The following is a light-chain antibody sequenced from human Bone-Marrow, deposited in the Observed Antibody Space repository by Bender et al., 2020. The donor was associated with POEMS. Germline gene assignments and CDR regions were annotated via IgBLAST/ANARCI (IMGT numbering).Light chain of an antibody. CDR1: SSDVGGYDY. J-gene: IGLJ1*01. Sequence: QSALTQPPSASGSPGQSVTISCTGTSSDVGGYDYVSWYQQHPGKPPKVIIYDVAERPSGVPDRFSGSKSGNTASLTVSGLEAEDEADYYCCSYTSRSDTDVFGSGTRVTVL. V-gene: IGLV2-8*01. CDR3: CSYTSRSDTDV. CDR2: DVA.